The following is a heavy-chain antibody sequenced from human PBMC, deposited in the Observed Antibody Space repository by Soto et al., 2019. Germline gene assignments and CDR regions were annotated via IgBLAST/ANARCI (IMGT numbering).Heavy chain of an antibody. CDR1: GYSFTSYW. V-gene: IGHV5-51*01. Sequence: PGESLKISCKGSGYSFTSYWIGWVRQMPGKGLEWMGIIYPGDSDTRYSPSFQGQVTISADKSISTAYLQWSSLKASDTAMYYCARRLPGQWLNNPDAFDIWGQGTMVTVSS. CDR3: ARRLPGQWLNNPDAFDI. J-gene: IGHJ3*02. CDR2: IYPGDSDT. D-gene: IGHD6-19*01.